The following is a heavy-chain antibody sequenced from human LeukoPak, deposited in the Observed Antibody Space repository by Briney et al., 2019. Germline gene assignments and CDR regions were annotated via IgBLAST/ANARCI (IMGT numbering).Heavy chain of an antibody. J-gene: IGHJ5*02. CDR2: IYYSGST. V-gene: IGHV4-39*07. Sequence: KPSETLSLTCTVSGGSISSSSYYWGWIRQPPGKGLEWIGSIYYSGSTYYNPSLKSRVTISVDTSKNQFSLKLSSVTAADTAVYYCARGHCTNGVCYRCKNWFDPWGQGTLVTVSS. D-gene: IGHD2-8*01. CDR1: GGSISSSSYY. CDR3: ARGHCTNGVCYRCKNWFDP.